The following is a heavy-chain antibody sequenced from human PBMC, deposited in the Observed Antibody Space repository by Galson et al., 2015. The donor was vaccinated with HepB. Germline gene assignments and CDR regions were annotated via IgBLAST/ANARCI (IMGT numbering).Heavy chain of an antibody. CDR3: ARDEESTVVTPDGAFDI. Sequence: SVKVSCKASGYTFTSYYMHWVRQAPGQGLEWMGIINPSGGSTSYAQKFQGRVTMTRDTSTSTVYMELSSLRSEDTAVYYCARDEESTVVTPDGAFDIWGQGTMVTVSS. CDR2: INPSGGST. V-gene: IGHV1-46*03. D-gene: IGHD4-23*01. J-gene: IGHJ3*02. CDR1: GYTFTSYY.